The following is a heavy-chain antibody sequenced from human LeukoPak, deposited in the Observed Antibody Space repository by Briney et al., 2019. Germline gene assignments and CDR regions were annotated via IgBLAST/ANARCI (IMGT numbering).Heavy chain of an antibody. CDR2: IYTSGST. CDR1: GGSIGSYY. D-gene: IGHD4-11*01. CDR3: ARRAGDYSNYSYWFDP. Sequence: SETLSLTCTVSGGSIGSYYWSWIRQPPGNGLEWIGYIYTSGSTNYNPSLKSRVTISVDTSKNQFSLKLSSVTAADTAVYYCARRAGDYSNYSYWFDPWGQGTLVTVSS. J-gene: IGHJ5*02. V-gene: IGHV4-4*09.